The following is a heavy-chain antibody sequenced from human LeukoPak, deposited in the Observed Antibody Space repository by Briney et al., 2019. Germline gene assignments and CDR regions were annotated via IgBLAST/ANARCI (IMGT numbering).Heavy chain of an antibody. CDR3: ARGYCSGGSCYRPRYDAFDI. CDR2: IYTSGST. CDR1: GGSISSGSYY. J-gene: IGHJ3*02. V-gene: IGHV4-61*02. Sequence: KPSETLSLTCTVSGGSISSGSYYWSWIRQPAGKGLEWIGRIYTSGSTNYNPSLKSRVTISVDTSKNQFSLKLSSVTAADTAVYYCARGYCSGGSCYRPRYDAFDIWGQGTMVTVSS. D-gene: IGHD2-15*01.